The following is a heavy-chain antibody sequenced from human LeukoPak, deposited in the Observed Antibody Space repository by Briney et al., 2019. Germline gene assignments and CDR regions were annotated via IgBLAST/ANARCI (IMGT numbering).Heavy chain of an antibody. CDR3: ASVETPGAFDI. J-gene: IGHJ3*02. CDR1: GGSISSGSYY. D-gene: IGHD5-24*01. CDR2: IYTSGST. Sequence: SETLSLTCTVSGGSISSGSYYWSWIRQPAGKGLEWIGRIYTSGSTNYNPSLKSRVTISVDTSKNQFSLKLSSVTAADTAVYYCASVETPGAFDIWGQGTMVTVSS. V-gene: IGHV4-61*02.